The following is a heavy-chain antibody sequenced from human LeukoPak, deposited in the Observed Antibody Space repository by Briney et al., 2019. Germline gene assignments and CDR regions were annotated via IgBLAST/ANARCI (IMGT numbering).Heavy chain of an antibody. CDR2: IYTSGST. V-gene: IGHV4-61*02. D-gene: IGHD3-3*01. CDR3: AGGGRYYTMDY. CDR1: GGSISSGSYY. J-gene: IGHJ4*02. Sequence: SETLSLTCTVSGGSISSGSYYWSWIRQPAGKGLEWIGRIYTSGSTNYNPSLKSRVTISVDTSKNQFSLKLSSVTAADTDVYYCAGGGRYYTMDYWGQGTLVTVSS.